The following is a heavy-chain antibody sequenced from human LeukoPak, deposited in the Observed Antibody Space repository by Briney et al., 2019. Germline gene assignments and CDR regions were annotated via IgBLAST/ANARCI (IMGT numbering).Heavy chain of an antibody. Sequence: GKSLRLSCAASGFTFSGYPIHWVRQAPGKGLEWVPYISSSSSTIYYADSVKGRFTISRDNAKNSLYLQTNSLRVEDTAVYYCARAQYYSDNTGYYYLHYWGQGTLVTVSS. CDR1: GFTFSGYP. J-gene: IGHJ4*02. V-gene: IGHV3-48*01. D-gene: IGHD3-22*01. CDR3: ARAQYYSDNTGYYYLHY. CDR2: ISSSSSTI.